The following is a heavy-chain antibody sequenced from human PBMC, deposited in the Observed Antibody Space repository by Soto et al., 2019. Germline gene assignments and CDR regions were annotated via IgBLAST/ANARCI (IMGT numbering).Heavy chain of an antibody. CDR1: VGSISSGGYY. V-gene: IGHV4-31*03. CDR2: IYYSGST. J-gene: IGHJ4*02. Sequence: SLTCTVSVGSISSGGYYWIWIRQHPGKGLEWIGYIYYSGSTYYNPSLKSRVTISVDTSKNQFSLKLSSVTAADTAVYYCARVVTAANYFDYCGQGTLVPLSS. D-gene: IGHD2-2*01. CDR3: ARVVTAANYFDY.